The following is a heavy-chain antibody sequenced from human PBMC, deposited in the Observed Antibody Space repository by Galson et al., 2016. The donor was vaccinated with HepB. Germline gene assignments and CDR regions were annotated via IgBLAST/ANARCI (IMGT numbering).Heavy chain of an antibody. D-gene: IGHD4-17*01. J-gene: IGHJ4*02. Sequence: PALVKPTQTLTLTCTFSGFSLTTSGMCVGWIRQPPGKALEWLARMDWDDARYYRTSLKDRLTVSRDTAKNQVVLAMTKMDPVDTVTYYCARISGGDYGDYAFDDWGQGTLVTFSS. CDR3: ARISGGDYGDYAFDD. CDR1: GFSLTTSGMC. CDR2: MDWDDAR. V-gene: IGHV2-70*11.